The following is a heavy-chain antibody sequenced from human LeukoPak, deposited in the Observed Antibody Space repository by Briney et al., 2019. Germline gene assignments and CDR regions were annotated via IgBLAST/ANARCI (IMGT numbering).Heavy chain of an antibody. Sequence: ASVKVSCKASGYTFTSYDINWVRQATGQGLEWMGWMNPNSGNTGYAQKFQGRVTMTRNTSISTAYMELSSPRSEDTAVYYCARTYSSGWYGLRVTVKNAFDIWGQGTMVTVSS. CDR1: GYTFTSYD. CDR3: ARTYSSGWYGLRVTVKNAFDI. CDR2: MNPNSGNT. J-gene: IGHJ3*02. V-gene: IGHV1-8*01. D-gene: IGHD6-19*01.